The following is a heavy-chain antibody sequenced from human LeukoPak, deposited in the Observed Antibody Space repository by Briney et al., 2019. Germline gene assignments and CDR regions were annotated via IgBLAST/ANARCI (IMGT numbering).Heavy chain of an antibody. CDR2: ISAYNGNT. CDR1: GYTFTSYG. CDR3: ARGGSYRSSWYWSYFDY. D-gene: IGHD6-13*01. J-gene: IGHJ4*02. Sequence: GASVNVSCKASGYTFTSYGISWVRQAPGQGLEGMGWISAYNGNTNYAQKLQGRVTMTTDTSTSTAYMELRSLRSDDTAVYYCARGGSYRSSWYWSYFDYWGQGTLVTVSS. V-gene: IGHV1-18*01.